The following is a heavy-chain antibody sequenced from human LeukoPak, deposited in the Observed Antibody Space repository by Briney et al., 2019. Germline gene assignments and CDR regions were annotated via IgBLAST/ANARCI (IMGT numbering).Heavy chain of an antibody. CDR2: ISGGGGTI. V-gene: IGHV3-48*01. CDR3: ARNQEIDYYDSSGFYWGVEY. D-gene: IGHD3-22*01. J-gene: IGHJ4*02. CDR1: GFTFSAYS. Sequence: GGSLRLSCAASGFTFSAYSMNWVRQAPGKGLEWVSFISGGGGTIYYADSVKGRFTISRDNAKNSLHLQMDSLRVEDTAVYYCARNQEIDYYDSSGFYWGVEYWGQGALVTVSS.